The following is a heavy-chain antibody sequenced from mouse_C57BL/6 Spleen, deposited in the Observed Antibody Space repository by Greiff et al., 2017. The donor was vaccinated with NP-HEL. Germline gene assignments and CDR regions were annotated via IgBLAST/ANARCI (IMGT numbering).Heavy chain of an antibody. D-gene: IGHD1-2*01. CDR2: ISDGGSYT. J-gene: IGHJ3*01. CDR1: GFTFSSYA. Sequence: EVKLVESGGGLVKPGGSLKLSCAASGFTFSSYAMSWVRQTPEKRLEWVATISDGGSYTYYPDNVKGRFTISRDNAKNNLYLQMSHLKTEDTAMYYCARSGSRLAWFAYWGQGTLVTVSA. CDR3: ARSGSRLAWFAY. V-gene: IGHV5-4*03.